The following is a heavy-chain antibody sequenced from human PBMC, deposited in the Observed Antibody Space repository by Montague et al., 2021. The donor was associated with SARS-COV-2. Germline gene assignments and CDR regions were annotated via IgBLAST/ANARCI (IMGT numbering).Heavy chain of an antibody. V-gene: IGHV3-21*01. CDR3: AREAMVRGFDYYGMDV. J-gene: IGHJ6*02. Sequence: SLRLSCAASGFTFSSYSMNWVRQAPGKGLEWVSSISSSSSSIYYADSLKGRFTISRDNAKNSLYLQMNSLRAEDTAVYYCAREAMVRGFDYYGMDVWGQGTTVTVSS. CDR1: GFTFSSYS. CDR2: ISSSSSSI. D-gene: IGHD3-10*01.